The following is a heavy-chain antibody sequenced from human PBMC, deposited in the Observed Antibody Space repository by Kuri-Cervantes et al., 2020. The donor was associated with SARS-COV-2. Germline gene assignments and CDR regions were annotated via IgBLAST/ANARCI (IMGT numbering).Heavy chain of an antibody. Sequence: SETLSLTCAAYGGSFSGYDWSWIRQPPGKGLERIGEINHSGYTKYNPSLKSRVTISVDTSKNQFSLKLSSVTAADTAVYYCASGSAPAAIYYYYYMDVWGKGTTVTVSS. CDR3: ASGSAPAAIYYYYYMDV. V-gene: IGHV4-34*01. CDR2: INHSGYT. CDR1: GGSFSGYD. D-gene: IGHD2-2*01. J-gene: IGHJ6*03.